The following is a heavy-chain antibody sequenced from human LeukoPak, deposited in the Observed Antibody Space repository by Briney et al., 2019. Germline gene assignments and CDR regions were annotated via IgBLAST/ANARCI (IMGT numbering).Heavy chain of an antibody. CDR2: INPGGSSI. D-gene: IGHD1-14*01. CDR3: ARSNQADDY. Sequence: PGGSLRLSCAASGFTFSSYWMHWVRQVPGKGLVWVARINPGGSSITYADSVKGRFTISRDNAKNTLYLQMDSLRAEDTGVYYCARSNQADDYWGQGTVVTVSS. J-gene: IGHJ4*02. V-gene: IGHV3-74*01. CDR1: GFTFSSYW.